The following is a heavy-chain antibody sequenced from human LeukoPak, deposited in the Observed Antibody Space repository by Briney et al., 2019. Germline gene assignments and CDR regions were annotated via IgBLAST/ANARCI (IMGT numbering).Heavy chain of an antibody. Sequence: GASVKVSCKASGGTFSSYAISWVRQAPGQGLEWMGGIIPTFGTANYAQKFQGRVTITADESTSTAYMELSSLRSEDTAVYYCAARANYYDDILTGYLLWGQGTLVTVSS. CDR2: IIPTFGTA. J-gene: IGHJ4*02. D-gene: IGHD3-9*01. CDR1: GGTFSSYA. V-gene: IGHV1-69*13. CDR3: AARANYYDDILTGYLL.